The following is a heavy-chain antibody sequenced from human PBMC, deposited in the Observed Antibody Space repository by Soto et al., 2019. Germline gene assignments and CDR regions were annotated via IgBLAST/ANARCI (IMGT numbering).Heavy chain of an antibody. Sequence: QVQLVQSGAEVKKPGSSVKVSCKASGGTFSSYAISWVRQAPGQGLEWMGGIIPIFGTANYAQKFQGRVTITAAEXTXTXXMELSSLRSEDTAVYYGARESRDVLVPAALNWFDPWGQGTLVTVSS. D-gene: IGHD2-2*01. CDR1: GGTFSSYA. CDR3: ARESRDVLVPAALNWFDP. V-gene: IGHV1-69*12. J-gene: IGHJ5*02. CDR2: IIPIFGTA.